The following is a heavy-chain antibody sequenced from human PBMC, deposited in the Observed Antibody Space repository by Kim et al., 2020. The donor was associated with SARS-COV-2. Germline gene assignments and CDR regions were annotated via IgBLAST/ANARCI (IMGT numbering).Heavy chain of an antibody. Sequence: GESLRLSCAASGFTFSNAWMSWVRQAPGKGLEWVGRIKSKTDGGTTDYAAHVKGRFTISRDDSKNTLYLQMNSLKTEDTAVYYCTTDTSSGYRYYYYGMDVWRRGTTVTVSS. D-gene: IGHD3-22*01. V-gene: IGHV3-15*01. CDR1: GFTFSNAW. CDR2: IKSKTDGGTT. CDR3: TTDTSSGYRYYYYGMDV. J-gene: IGHJ6*02.